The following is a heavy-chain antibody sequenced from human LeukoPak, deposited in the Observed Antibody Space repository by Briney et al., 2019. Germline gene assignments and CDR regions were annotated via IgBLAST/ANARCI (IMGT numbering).Heavy chain of an antibody. V-gene: IGHV4-34*01. J-gene: IGHJ4*02. CDR3: ARRGGGHDY. CDR2: INHSGST. CDR1: GGSFSTYY. D-gene: IGHD2-15*01. Sequence: SETLSLTCAVYGGSFSTYYWSWIRQPPGKGLEWVGEINHSGSTNYNPSLKSRVTISVDTSRNQFSLKLSSVTAADTAVYFCARRGGGHDYWGQGTLVTVSS.